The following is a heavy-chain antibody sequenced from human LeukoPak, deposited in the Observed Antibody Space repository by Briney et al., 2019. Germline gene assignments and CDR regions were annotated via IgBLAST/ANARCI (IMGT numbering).Heavy chain of an antibody. V-gene: IGHV4-39*02. D-gene: IGHD6-19*01. CDR2: IFYTGTT. Sequence: TSSETLSLTCTVSSGSISSSTYHWGWLRQPPGKGLEWIGSIFYTGTTYYNPSLRSRVTISVNTSKNQFSLRLSSVTAADTAVYYCAGEYSSAAGFWGQGTLVTVSS. CDR1: SGSISSSTYH. J-gene: IGHJ4*02. CDR3: AGEYSSAAGF.